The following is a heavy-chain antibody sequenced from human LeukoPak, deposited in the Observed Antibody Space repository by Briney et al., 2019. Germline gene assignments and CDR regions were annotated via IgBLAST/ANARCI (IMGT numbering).Heavy chain of an antibody. CDR2: TSGSGGST. CDR3: AKVQNSLLGGGMDV. V-gene: IGHV3-23*01. Sequence: GGSLRLSCAASGFTFSSYAMSWVRQAPGKGLEWVSATSGSGGSTYYADSVKGRFTISRDNSKNTLYLQMNSLRAEDMAVYYCAKVQNSLLGGGMDVWGQGTTVTVSS. D-gene: IGHD2-21*01. CDR1: GFTFSSYA. J-gene: IGHJ6*02.